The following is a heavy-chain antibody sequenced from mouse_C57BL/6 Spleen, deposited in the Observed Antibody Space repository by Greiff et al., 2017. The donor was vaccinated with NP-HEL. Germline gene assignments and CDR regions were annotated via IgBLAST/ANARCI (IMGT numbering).Heavy chain of an antibody. CDR2: ISSGGDYI. D-gene: IGHD1-1*01. CDR3: TRARVTTVVASYWYFDV. J-gene: IGHJ1*03. CDR1: GFTFSSYA. Sequence: EVKLIYSLEGLVKPGGSLKLSCAASGFTFSSYAMSWVRQTPEKRLEWVAYISSGGDYILYADTVKGRFTFSIDNARNTLYLQMSSLKSEDTDMYYCTRARVTTVVASYWYFDVWGTGTTVTVSS. V-gene: IGHV5-9-1*02.